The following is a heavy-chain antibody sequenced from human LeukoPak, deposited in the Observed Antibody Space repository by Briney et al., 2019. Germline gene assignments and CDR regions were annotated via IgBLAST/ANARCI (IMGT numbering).Heavy chain of an antibody. D-gene: IGHD3-3*01. CDR3: TKDLTSWSGYSPYYGMDV. V-gene: IGHV3-23*01. J-gene: IGHJ6*02. CDR1: GFTFSSYA. CDR2: ISGSGGTT. Sequence: GGSLRLSCAASGFTFSSYAMSWVRQAPGKGLEWVSSISGSGGTTYYADSVKGRFTISRDNSKNTLYLQVNSLRAEDTAVYYCTKDLTSWSGYSPYYGMDVWGQGTTVTVSS.